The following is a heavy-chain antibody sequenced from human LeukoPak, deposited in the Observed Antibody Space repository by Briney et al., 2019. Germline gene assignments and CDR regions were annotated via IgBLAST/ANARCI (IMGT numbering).Heavy chain of an antibody. J-gene: IGHJ6*02. CDR2: TSSDLNVK. CDR3: AKAYGGYESHYYYYGMDV. D-gene: IGHD5-12*01. V-gene: IGHV3-30*18. Sequence: GGSLRLSCAASGFTFRNYVIHWVRQAPGKGLEWVAVTSSDLNVKLYADSVKGRFTISRDSSKNTLYLQMNSLRAEDTAVYYCAKAYGGYESHYYYYGMDVWGQGTTVTVSS. CDR1: GFTFRNYV.